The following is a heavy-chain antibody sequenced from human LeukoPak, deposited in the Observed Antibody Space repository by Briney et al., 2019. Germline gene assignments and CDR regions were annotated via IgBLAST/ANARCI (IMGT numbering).Heavy chain of an antibody. Sequence: DSVKVSCKASGYTFTGYYMHWVRQAPGQGLEWMGWINPNSGGTNYAQKFQGRVTMTRDTSISTAYMELSRLRSDDTAVYYCASDKYYYDSSGYYPDYWGQGTLVTVSS. CDR3: ASDKYYYDSSGYYPDY. D-gene: IGHD3-22*01. CDR1: GYTFTGYY. CDR2: INPNSGGT. J-gene: IGHJ4*02. V-gene: IGHV1-2*02.